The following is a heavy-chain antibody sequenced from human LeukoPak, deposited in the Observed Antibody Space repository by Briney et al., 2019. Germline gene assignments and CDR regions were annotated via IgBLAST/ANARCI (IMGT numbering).Heavy chain of an antibody. V-gene: IGHV4-61*02. CDR2: IYTSGST. Sequence: SETLSLTCTVSGGSISSGSYYWSWIRQPAGKGLEWIVRIYTSGSTNYNPSLKSRVTISVDTSKNEFSLKLNSVTAADTALYYCAREGTVRWFDPWGQGTLVTVYS. D-gene: IGHD1-14*01. J-gene: IGHJ5*02. CDR1: GGSISSGSYY. CDR3: AREGTVRWFDP.